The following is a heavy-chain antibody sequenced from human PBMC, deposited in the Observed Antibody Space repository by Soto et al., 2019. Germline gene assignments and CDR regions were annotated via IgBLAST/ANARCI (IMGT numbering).Heavy chain of an antibody. D-gene: IGHD3-16*01. CDR3: VMVDNYVTPTPQDV. Sequence: QVQLVQSGDEVKKPGASVKVSCKASGYIFVNYGIAWVRQAPGQGLEWMGWISPYTGNTHSATTVQGRLTMTTDTSTSTAYMDLGSLTSDDTAVYYCVMVDNYVTPTPQDVWGQGTTVTVSS. J-gene: IGHJ6*02. V-gene: IGHV1-18*01. CDR1: GYIFVNYG. CDR2: ISPYTGNT.